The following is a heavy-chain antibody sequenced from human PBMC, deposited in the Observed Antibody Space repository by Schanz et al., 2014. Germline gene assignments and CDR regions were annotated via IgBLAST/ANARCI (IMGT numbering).Heavy chain of an antibody. V-gene: IGHV3-74*01. J-gene: IGHJ3*01. CDR1: GFTFSSPW. D-gene: IGHD2-21*01. CDR2: SNSVGSNT. Sequence: SGFTFSSPWMHWVRQDPGKGLVWVARSNSVGSNTDYADSVTGRFTISRDNAKNTLYLQMNTLRAEDTAVYYFARKTKVGVHGGEGDDDRARWGQVTMITVSS. CDR3: ARKTKVGVHGGEGDDDRAR.